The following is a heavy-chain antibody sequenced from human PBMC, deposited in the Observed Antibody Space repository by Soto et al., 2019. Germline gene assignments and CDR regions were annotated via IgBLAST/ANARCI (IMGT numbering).Heavy chain of an antibody. CDR3: ARVGEQLDYYYYYYGMDV. V-gene: IGHV1-69*13. CDR2: IIPIFGTA. J-gene: IGHJ6*02. CDR1: GGTFSSYA. D-gene: IGHD6-13*01. Sequence: SVKVSCKASGGTFSSYAISWVRQAPGQGLEWMGGIIPIFGTANYAQKFQGRVTITADESTSTAYMELSSLRSEDTAVYYCARVGEQLDYYYYYYGMDVWGQGTTVTVSS.